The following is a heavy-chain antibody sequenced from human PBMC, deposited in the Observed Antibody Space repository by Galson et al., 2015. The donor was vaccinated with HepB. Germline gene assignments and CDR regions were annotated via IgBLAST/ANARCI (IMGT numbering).Heavy chain of an antibody. CDR1: GFTFSSYA. CDR2: ISYDGSNK. D-gene: IGHD3-10*01. J-gene: IGHJ5*02. V-gene: IGHV3-30*04. CDR3: ARPNGSGRRHASNANWFDP. Sequence: SLRLSCAASGFTFSSYAMHWVRQAPGKGLEWVAVISYDGSNKYYADSVKGRFTISRDNSKNTLYLQMNSLRAEDTAVYYCARPNGSGRRHASNANWFDPWGQGTLVTVSS.